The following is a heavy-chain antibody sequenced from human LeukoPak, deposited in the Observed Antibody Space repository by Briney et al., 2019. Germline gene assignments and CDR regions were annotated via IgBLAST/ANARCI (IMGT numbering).Heavy chain of an antibody. CDR2: IYDSGST. CDR3: ARGASYYDFWSGYYDYYYYMDV. J-gene: IGHJ6*03. CDR1: GGSISIYY. V-gene: IGHV4-59*01. D-gene: IGHD3-3*01. Sequence: SETLSLTCSVSGGSISIYYWSWIRQPPGKGLEWIGYIYDSGSTSYNPSLQSRVTISIDTSKNQFSLRLTSVTAADTAVYYCARGASYYDFWSGYYDYYYYMDVWGKGTTVTVSS.